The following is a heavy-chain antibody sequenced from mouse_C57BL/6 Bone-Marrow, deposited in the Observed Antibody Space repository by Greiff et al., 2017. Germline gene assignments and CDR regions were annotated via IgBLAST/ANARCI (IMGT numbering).Heavy chain of an antibody. CDR3: ARATTTAYYSNYDAMDY. J-gene: IGHJ4*01. V-gene: IGHV1-55*01. D-gene: IGHD2-5*01. Sequence: QVQLQQPGAELVKPGASVKMSCKASGYTFTSYWITWVKQRPGQGLEWIGDIYPGSGSTNYNEKFKSKATLTVDPSSSTAYMQLSSLTSEDSAVYYCARATTTAYYSNYDAMDYWGQGTSVTGSS. CDR2: IYPGSGST. CDR1: GYTFTSYW.